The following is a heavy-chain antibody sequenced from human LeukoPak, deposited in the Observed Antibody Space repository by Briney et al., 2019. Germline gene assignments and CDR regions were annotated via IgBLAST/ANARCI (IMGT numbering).Heavy chain of an antibody. CDR2: INHSGST. J-gene: IGHJ6*02. CDR3: ARGRKATVTKRLYYGMDV. V-gene: IGHV4-34*01. CDR1: GGSFSGYY. D-gene: IGHD4-17*01. Sequence: SETLSLTYAVYGGSFSGYYWSWIRQPPGKGLEWIGEINHSGSTNYNPSLKSRVTISVDTSKNQFSLKLSSVTAADTAVYYCARGRKATVTKRLYYGMDVWGQGTTVTVSS.